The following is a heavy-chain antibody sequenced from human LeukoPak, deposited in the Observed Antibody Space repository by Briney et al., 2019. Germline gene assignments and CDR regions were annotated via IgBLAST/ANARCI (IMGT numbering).Heavy chain of an antibody. Sequence: GASVKVSCKASGYTFTGYYMHWVRQAPGQGLEWMGRINPNSGGTNYAQKFQGRVTMTRDTSISTAYMELGRLRSDDTAVYYCARDSKQQLVGGDYWGQGTLVTVSS. J-gene: IGHJ4*02. V-gene: IGHV1-2*06. D-gene: IGHD6-13*01. CDR1: GYTFTGYY. CDR2: INPNSGGT. CDR3: ARDSKQQLVGGDY.